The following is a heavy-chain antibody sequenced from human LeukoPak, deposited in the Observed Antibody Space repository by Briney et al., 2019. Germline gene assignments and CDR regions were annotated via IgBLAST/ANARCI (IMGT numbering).Heavy chain of an antibody. CDR1: GFTFSNYW. Sequence: GGSLRLSCAASGFTFSNYWMSWVRQAPGKGLEWVANIKQDGSEKLYVDSLKGRFTISRDNAKNSLYLQMNSPRAEDTAVYYCARDYSAAFDIWGQGTMVTVSS. D-gene: IGHD2-21*01. CDR2: IKQDGSEK. CDR3: ARDYSAAFDI. J-gene: IGHJ3*02. V-gene: IGHV3-7*04.